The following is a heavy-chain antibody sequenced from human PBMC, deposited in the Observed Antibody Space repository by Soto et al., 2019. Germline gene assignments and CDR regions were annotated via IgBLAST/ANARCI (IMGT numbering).Heavy chain of an antibody. V-gene: IGHV4-34*01. J-gene: IGHJ4*02. CDR3: ARAKAAAGLEY. Sequence: SETLSLTCAVYGGSFSGYYWSWIRQPPGKGLEWIGEINHSGSTNYNPSLKSRVTISVDTSKNQFSLKLSSVTAADTAVYYCARAKAAAGLEYWGQGTLVTVSS. D-gene: IGHD6-13*01. CDR1: GGSFSGYY. CDR2: INHSGST.